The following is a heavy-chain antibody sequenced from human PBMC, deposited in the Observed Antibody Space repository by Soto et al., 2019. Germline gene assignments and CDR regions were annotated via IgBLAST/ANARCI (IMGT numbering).Heavy chain of an antibody. CDR1: GFIFSSYS. CDR3: ARVFEPRVVVPAATDY. Sequence: GGSLRLSCAASGFIFSSYSMNWVRQAPGKGLEWVSYISSSGSTIYYADSVKGRFTISRDNAKHSLYLQMNSLRAEDTAVYYCARVFEPRVVVPAATDYWGQGTLVTVSS. V-gene: IGHV3-48*01. CDR2: ISSSGSTI. J-gene: IGHJ4*02. D-gene: IGHD2-2*01.